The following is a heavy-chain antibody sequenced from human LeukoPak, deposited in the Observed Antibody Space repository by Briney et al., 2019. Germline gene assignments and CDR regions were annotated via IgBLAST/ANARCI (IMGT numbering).Heavy chain of an antibody. J-gene: IGHJ4*02. V-gene: IGHV1-69*13. CDR3: ASIGPELQLEPEYYFDY. CDR1: GGTCSSYA. D-gene: IGHD1-1*01. CDR2: IIPIFGTA. Sequence: SVKVSCKASGGTCSSYAISWVRQAPGQGLEWMGGIIPIFGTAKYAQKFQGRVTITADESTSTAYMELSSLRSEDTAVYYCASIGPELQLEPEYYFDYWGQGTLVTVSS.